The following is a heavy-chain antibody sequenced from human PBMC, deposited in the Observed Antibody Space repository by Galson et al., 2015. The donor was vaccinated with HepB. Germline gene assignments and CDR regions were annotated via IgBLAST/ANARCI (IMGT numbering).Heavy chain of an antibody. Sequence: SVKVSCKASGGTFSSYAISWVRQAPGQGLEWMGGIIPILGIANYAQKFQGRVTITADKSTSTAYMELSSLRSEDTAVYYCARDEGGEMATITLDYWGQGTLVTVSS. J-gene: IGHJ4*02. V-gene: IGHV1-69*10. D-gene: IGHD5-24*01. CDR1: GGTFSSYA. CDR3: ARDEGGEMATITLDY. CDR2: IIPILGIA.